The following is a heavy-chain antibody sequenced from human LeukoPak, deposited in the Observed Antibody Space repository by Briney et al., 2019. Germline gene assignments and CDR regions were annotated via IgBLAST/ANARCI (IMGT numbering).Heavy chain of an antibody. CDR3: VRGDKWQAPRTSGPRGIFPH. D-gene: IGHD1-1*01. J-gene: IGHJ1*01. CDR2: IHYTGTT. Sequence: PSGTLSLTCTVTGDSVSSNNYYWGWIRQPPGKGLDWIGSIHYTGTTYYNPSLKSRVTMSVDTSKNQFSLTLSTVTAADTAVYYCVRGDKWQAPRTSGPRGIFPHWGQGTLVTVSS. V-gene: IGHV4-39*07. CDR1: GDSVSSNNYY.